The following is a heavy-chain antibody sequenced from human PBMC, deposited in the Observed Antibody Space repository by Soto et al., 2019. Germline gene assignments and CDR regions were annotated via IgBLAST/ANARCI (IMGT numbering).Heavy chain of an antibody. CDR2: ISYDGTNI. D-gene: IGHD3-3*01. V-gene: IGHV3-30-3*01. CDR1: GFTLSGFA. J-gene: IGHJ6*02. Sequence: GSLRLSCAASGFTLSGFAMHWVRQAPSKGLGWVAIISYDGTNIYYADSVKGRFTISRDNSKNTLYLQMNSLRGDDTAVYYCARSGDVYDFWSASVARYPYGMDVWGQWTTVTVSS. CDR3: ARSGDVYDFWSASVARYPYGMDV.